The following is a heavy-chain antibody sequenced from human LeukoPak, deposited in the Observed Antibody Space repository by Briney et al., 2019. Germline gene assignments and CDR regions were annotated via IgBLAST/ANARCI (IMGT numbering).Heavy chain of an antibody. V-gene: IGHV4-34*01. Sequence: GSLRLSCAASGFTFTNYAMTWIRQPPGKGLEWIGEINHSGSTNYNPSLKSRVTISVDTSKNQFSLKLSSVTAADAAVYYCARALGYWGQGTLVTVSS. CDR2: INHSGST. CDR1: GFTFTNYA. J-gene: IGHJ4*02. CDR3: ARALGY.